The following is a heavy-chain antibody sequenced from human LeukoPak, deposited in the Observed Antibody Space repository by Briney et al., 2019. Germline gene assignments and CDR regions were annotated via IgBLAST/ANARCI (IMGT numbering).Heavy chain of an antibody. Sequence: SETLSLTCAVYGGSFSGYYWSWIRQPPGKGLEWIGEINHSGSTNYNPSLKSRVTISVDTSKNQFSLKLSSVTAADTAVYYCARLRITIFGVVKYFDYWGQGTLVTVSS. V-gene: IGHV4-34*01. D-gene: IGHD3-3*01. CDR1: GGSFSGYY. CDR3: ARLRITIFGVVKYFDY. J-gene: IGHJ4*02. CDR2: INHSGST.